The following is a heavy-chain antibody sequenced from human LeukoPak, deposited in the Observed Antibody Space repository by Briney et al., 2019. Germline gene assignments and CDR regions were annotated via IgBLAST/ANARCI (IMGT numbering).Heavy chain of an antibody. CDR1: GYTFTSYY. CDR3: AREQVVGTYYFDY. J-gene: IGHJ4*02. V-gene: IGHV1-46*01. Sequence: ASVKVSCKASGYTFTSYYMHWGRQAPGQGLEWMGMISPSGGSTSYAQKFQGRVTMTRDTSASTVYMELSSLRSDDTAVYYCAREQVVGTYYFDYWGQGTLVTVSS. CDR2: ISPSGGST. D-gene: IGHD6-6*01.